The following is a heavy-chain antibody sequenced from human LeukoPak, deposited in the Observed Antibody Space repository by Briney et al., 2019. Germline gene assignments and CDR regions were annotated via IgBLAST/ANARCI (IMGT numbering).Heavy chain of an antibody. V-gene: IGHV3-23*01. CDR2: ISGSGGSS. CDR3: AKGPLYFDY. Sequence: GGSLRLSCAASGFTFSSYAMRWVRQAPGKGLEWVSAISGSGGSSYYADSVKGWFTISRDNSKNTLYLQMNSLRAEATAVYYCAKGPLYFDYWGQGTLVTVSS. J-gene: IGHJ4*02. CDR1: GFTFSSYA.